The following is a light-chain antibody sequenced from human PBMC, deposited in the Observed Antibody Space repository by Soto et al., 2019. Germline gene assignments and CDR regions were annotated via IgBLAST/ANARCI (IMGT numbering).Light chain of an antibody. Sequence: DIQMTQSPSSLSASVGDRVTITCRASQSISSYLNWYQQKPGKAPKLLIYAASSLQSGVPSRFSGSGSGTDCAITISSLQPEDFATYYCQQSYSTPTCGQGTKVDIK. CDR1: QSISSY. CDR2: AAS. V-gene: IGKV1-39*01. CDR3: QQSYSTPT. J-gene: IGKJ1*01.